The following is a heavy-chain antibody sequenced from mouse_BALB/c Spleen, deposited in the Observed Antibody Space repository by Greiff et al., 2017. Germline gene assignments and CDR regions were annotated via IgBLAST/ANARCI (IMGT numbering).Heavy chain of an antibody. CDR2: IWAGGST. CDR1: GFSLTSYG. V-gene: IGHV2-9*02. D-gene: IGHD2-14*01. CDR3: ARENRRGNYFDY. Sequence: VKLMESGPGLVAPSQSLSITCTVSGFSLTSYGVHWVRQPPGKGLEWLGVIWAGGSTNYNSALMSRLSISKDNSKSQVFLKMNSLQTDDTAMYYCARENRRGNYFDYWGQGTTLTVSS. J-gene: IGHJ2*01.